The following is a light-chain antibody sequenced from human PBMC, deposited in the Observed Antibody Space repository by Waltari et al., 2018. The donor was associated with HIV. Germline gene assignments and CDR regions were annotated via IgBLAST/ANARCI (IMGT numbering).Light chain of an antibody. Sequence: DIQMTQSPSSLSASVGDRVTITCQASPDIRNHLNWYQQKPGKAPKLLIFDASNVETGVPSRFSGSGSGTDFIFTINSLQPEDIAKYYCQQYASMPPYTFGQGTKVEIE. CDR1: PDIRNH. CDR3: QQYASMPPYT. J-gene: IGKJ2*01. CDR2: DAS. V-gene: IGKV1-33*01.